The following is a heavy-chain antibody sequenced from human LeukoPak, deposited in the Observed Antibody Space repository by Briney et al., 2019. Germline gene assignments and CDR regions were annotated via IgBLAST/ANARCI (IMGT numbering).Heavy chain of an antibody. V-gene: IGHV3-11*01. CDR2: ISDSGNTI. D-gene: IGHD3-10*01. CDR3: ARDGIGELLHDFDY. CDR1: GFTFSDHY. J-gene: IGHJ4*02. Sequence: GGSLRLSCTAPGFTFSDHYMSWIRQPPGKGLEWVSYISDSGNTIYYADSVKGRFTISRDNAKNSPYLQMSSLRAEDTAVYYCARDGIGELLHDFDYWGQGTLVTVSS.